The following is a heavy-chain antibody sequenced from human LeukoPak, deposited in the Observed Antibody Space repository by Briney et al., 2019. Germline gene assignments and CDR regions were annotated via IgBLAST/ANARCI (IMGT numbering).Heavy chain of an antibody. CDR1: GFTFSNFW. D-gene: IGHD5-18*01. V-gene: IGHV3-7*03. Sequence: PGGSLRLSCTASGFTFSNFWMGWVRQAPGKGLEWVANIKQDETEKFYLGSVKGRFTISRDNAKNSLYLQMNSLRVEDTALYYCARGTYSYGSPYYFDYWGQGTLVTVSS. CDR3: ARGTYSYGSPYYFDY. CDR2: IKQDETEK. J-gene: IGHJ4*02.